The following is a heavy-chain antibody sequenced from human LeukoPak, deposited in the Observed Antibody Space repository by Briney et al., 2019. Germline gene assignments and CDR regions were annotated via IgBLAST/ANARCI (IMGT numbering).Heavy chain of an antibody. V-gene: IGHV3-21*01. Sequence: GGSLRLSCAASGFSFSGNGVNWVRQAPGKGLEWVSSISSSSTDIYYAGSVKGRFTISRDNAKNSLFLQMSSLRAEDTAVYYCARDKGTEGLLPRGDWYFDLWGRGTLVTVSS. J-gene: IGHJ2*01. CDR1: GFSFSGNG. D-gene: IGHD3-3*01. CDR3: ARDKGTEGLLPRGDWYFDL. CDR2: ISSSSTDI.